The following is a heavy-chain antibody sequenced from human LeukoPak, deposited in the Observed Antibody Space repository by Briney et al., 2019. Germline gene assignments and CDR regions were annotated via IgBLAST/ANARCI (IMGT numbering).Heavy chain of an antibody. CDR3: TRDSGLGNDAFDV. D-gene: IGHD3-10*01. CDR2: TYYRSKWFY. Sequence: SQTLSLTCAISGDSVSSNSAAWDWIRQSPSRGLEWLGRTYYRSKWFYDYAVSVKSRITITPDTSKNQFSLLLNSVTPEDTAVYYCTRDSGLGNDAFDVWGQGTMVTVSS. V-gene: IGHV6-1*01. CDR1: GDSVSSNSAA. J-gene: IGHJ3*01.